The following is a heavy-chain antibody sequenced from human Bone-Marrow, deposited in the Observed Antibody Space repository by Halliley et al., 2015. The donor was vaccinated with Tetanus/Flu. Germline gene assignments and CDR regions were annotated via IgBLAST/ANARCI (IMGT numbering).Heavy chain of an antibody. D-gene: IGHD5-18*01. J-gene: IGHJ3*01. CDR2: IDRDGLFS. CDR3: ATGYSHSFAA. Sequence: RVWVASIDRDGLFSSHAVSVRGRFTIYRDNAENNLSLEMNSLAAEDTGVYYCATGYSHSFAAWGQGTVVTVSS. V-gene: IGHV3-74*01.